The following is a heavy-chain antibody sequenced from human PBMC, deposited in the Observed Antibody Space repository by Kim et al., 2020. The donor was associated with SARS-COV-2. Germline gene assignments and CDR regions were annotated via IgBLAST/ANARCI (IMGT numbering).Heavy chain of an antibody. J-gene: IGHJ4*02. Sequence: SETLSLTCTVSGGSISSGGYYWIWIRQHPGKGLEWIGYIYYSGSTYYNPSLKSRVTISVDTSKNQFSLKLSSVTAADTAVYYCQVGRVDIVAKLTSRFDYWGQGTLVTVSS. V-gene: IGHV4-31*03. CDR3: QVGRVDIVAKLTSRFDY. CDR1: GGSISSGGYY. CDR2: IYYSGST. D-gene: IGHD5-12*01.